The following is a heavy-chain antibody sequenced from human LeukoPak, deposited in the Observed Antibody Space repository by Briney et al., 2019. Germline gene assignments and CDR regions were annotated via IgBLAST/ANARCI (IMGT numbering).Heavy chain of an antibody. CDR1: RFIFSNYW. CDR2: IKQDGSEK. D-gene: IGHD2-21*01. Sequence: GGSLSLSCAASRFIFSNYWMSWVRQAPGKGLEWVANIKQDGSEKYYVDSVKGRFTISRDNAQNSVYLQMNSLRAEDTAVYYCAGRYCSGDYCPGYWGQGTLVTVSS. J-gene: IGHJ4*02. V-gene: IGHV3-7*01. CDR3: AGRYCSGDYCPGY.